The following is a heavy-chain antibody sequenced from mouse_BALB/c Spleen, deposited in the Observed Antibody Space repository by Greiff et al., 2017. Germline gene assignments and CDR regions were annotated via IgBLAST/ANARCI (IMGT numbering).Heavy chain of an antibody. CDR2: IWRGGST. CDR1: GFSLTSYG. CDR3: AKNPGCGSSRGYAMDY. D-gene: IGHD1-1*01. V-gene: IGHV2-5-1*01. J-gene: IGHJ4*01. Sequence: VQLQQSGPSLVQPSQSLSITCTVSGFSLTSYGVHWVRQSPGKGLEWLGVIWRGGSTDYNAAFMSRLSITKDNSTSQVFFKMNSLQADDTAIYYGAKNPGCGSSRGYAMDYWGQGTSVTVSS.